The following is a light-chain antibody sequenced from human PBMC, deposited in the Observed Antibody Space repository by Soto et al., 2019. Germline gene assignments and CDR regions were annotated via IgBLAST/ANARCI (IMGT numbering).Light chain of an antibody. V-gene: IGLV2-23*02. Sequence: QSVLTQPASVSGSPGQSITISCTGTRSDVGSYNLVSWYQQPPAKAPKLMIYEVSERPSGVSNRFSGSKSGNTASLTISGLQAEDEADYYCCSCAGSSTLVFGGGTKLTVL. CDR2: EVS. J-gene: IGLJ3*02. CDR3: CSCAGSSTLV. CDR1: RSDVGSYNL.